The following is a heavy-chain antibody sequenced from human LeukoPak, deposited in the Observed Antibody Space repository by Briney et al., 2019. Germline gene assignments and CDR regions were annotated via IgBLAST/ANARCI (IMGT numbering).Heavy chain of an antibody. CDR3: ARVAFSGSYWGAFDY. V-gene: IGHV1-2*02. D-gene: IGHD1-26*01. Sequence: GASVKVSCKASGYTFTGYYMHWVRQAPGQGLEWMGWIIPNSGGTNYAQKFQGRVTMTRDTSISTAYMELSRLRSDDTAVYYCARVAFSGSYWGAFDYWGQGTLVTVSS. CDR1: GYTFTGYY. J-gene: IGHJ4*02. CDR2: IIPNSGGT.